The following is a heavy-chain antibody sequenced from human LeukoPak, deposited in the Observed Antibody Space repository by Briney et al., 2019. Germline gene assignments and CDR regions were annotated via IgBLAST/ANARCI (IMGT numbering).Heavy chain of an antibody. CDR1: GFTFSSYW. J-gene: IGHJ4*02. V-gene: IGHV3-48*04. D-gene: IGHD3-22*01. Sequence: PGGSLRLSCAASGFTFSSYWMSWVRQAPGKGLEWVSYISSSGSTIYYADSVKGRFTISRDNAKNSLYLQMNSLRAEDTAVYYCARAVYYDSSGSDYWGQGTLVTVSS. CDR3: ARAVYYDSSGSDY. CDR2: ISSSGSTI.